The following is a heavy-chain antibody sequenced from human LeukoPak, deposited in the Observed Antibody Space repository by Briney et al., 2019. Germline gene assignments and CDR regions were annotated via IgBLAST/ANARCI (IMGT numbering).Heavy chain of an antibody. J-gene: IGHJ4*02. V-gene: IGHV1-46*01. Sequence: ASVKVSCKASGYIFSSYYMHWVRQAPGQGLEWMGIINPSGGSTSYAQKFQGRVIMTRDTSTSTVYMELSSLRSEDTAVYYCARDSPISGSYYGGLGYWGQGTLVTVSS. D-gene: IGHD1-26*01. CDR3: ARDSPISGSYYGGLGY. CDR1: GYIFSSYY. CDR2: INPSGGST.